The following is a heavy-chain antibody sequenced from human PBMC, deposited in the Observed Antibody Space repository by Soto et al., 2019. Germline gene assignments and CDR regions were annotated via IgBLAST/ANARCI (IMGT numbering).Heavy chain of an antibody. CDR2: INPNSGGT. CDR1: GYTFTGYY. D-gene: IGHD6-6*01. Sequence: VASVKVSCKASGYTFTGYYMHWVRQAPGQGLEWMGWINPNSGGTNYAQKFQGRVTMTRDTSISTAYMELSRLRSDDTAVYYCARVGEEYSSPIDYWGQGTLVTVPQ. CDR3: ARVGEEYSSPIDY. J-gene: IGHJ4*02. V-gene: IGHV1-2*02.